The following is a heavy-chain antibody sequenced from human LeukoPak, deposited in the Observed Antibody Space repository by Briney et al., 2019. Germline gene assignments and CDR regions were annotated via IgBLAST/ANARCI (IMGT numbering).Heavy chain of an antibody. Sequence: SETLSLTCTVSGGSIRSSSYYWGWIRQPPGKGLQWIGSIYYSGSTYYNPSLKSRVTISVDTSKNQFSLKLSSVTAADTAVYYCARHRWYIDYWGQGTLVTVSS. CDR3: ARHRWYIDY. J-gene: IGHJ4*02. CDR2: IYYSGST. D-gene: IGHD5-24*01. CDR1: GGSIRSSSYY. V-gene: IGHV4-39*01.